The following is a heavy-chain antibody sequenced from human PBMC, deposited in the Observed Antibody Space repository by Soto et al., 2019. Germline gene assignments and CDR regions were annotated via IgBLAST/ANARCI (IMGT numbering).Heavy chain of an antibody. D-gene: IGHD6-25*01. J-gene: IGHJ6*02. V-gene: IGHV3-48*02. Sequence: GGSLRLSCAASGFTFSSYSMIWVRQAPGKGLEWLSYISSSSTSIYYADSLKGRFTISGDNAKNSLYLQMDGLRDEDTAVYYCAKARYSSAPPDYLFYGMDVWGQGTTVTVSS. CDR1: GFTFSSYS. CDR2: ISSSSTSI. CDR3: AKARYSSAPPDYLFYGMDV.